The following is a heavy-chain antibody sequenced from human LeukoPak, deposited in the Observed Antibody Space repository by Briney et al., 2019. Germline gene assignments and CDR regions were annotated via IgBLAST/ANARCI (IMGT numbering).Heavy chain of an antibody. D-gene: IGHD1-26*01. J-gene: IGHJ4*02. CDR3: ARVGGATAVTRYFEY. CDR1: AITFSGYS. Sequence: QAGGSQTLACVVSAITFSGYSMIWVRQHARKWLEWHSFMTTSGNTMFQAESVKDRFNISRDNAKKSLYLQMNSLRDEDTAVYYCARVGGATAVTRYFEYWGQGTLVTVTS. CDR2: MTTSGNTM. V-gene: IGHV3-48*02.